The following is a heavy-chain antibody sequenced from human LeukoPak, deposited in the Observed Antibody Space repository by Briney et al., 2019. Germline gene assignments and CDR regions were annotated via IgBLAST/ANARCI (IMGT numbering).Heavy chain of an antibody. J-gene: IGHJ4*02. Sequence: GGSLRLSCAASGFTVSSNYMSWVRQAPGKGLEWVSVIYSGGSTYYAGSVKGRFTISRDNAKNSLYLQVNSLRAEDTAVYYCARDSSSWPGGYFDYWGQGTLVTVSS. CDR1: GFTVSSNY. V-gene: IGHV3-66*01. CDR3: ARDSSSWPGGYFDY. CDR2: IYSGGST. D-gene: IGHD6-13*01.